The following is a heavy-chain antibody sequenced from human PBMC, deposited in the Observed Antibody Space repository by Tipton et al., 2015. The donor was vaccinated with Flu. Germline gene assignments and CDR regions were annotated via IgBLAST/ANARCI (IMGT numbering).Heavy chain of an antibody. CDR2: ISSSSSYI. J-gene: IGHJ4*02. CDR1: GFTFSSYS. Sequence: SLRLSCAASGFTFSSYSMNWVRQAPGKELEWVSSISSSSSYIYYADSVKGRFTISRDNAKNSLYLQMNSLKAEDTAVYYCASSGDSSGWLNFDWGQGTLVTVSS. D-gene: IGHD6-19*01. CDR3: ASSGDSSGWLNFD. V-gene: IGHV3-21*01.